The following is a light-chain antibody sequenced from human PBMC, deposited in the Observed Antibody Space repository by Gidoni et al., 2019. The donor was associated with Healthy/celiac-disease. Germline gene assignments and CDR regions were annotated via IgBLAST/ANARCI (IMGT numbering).Light chain of an antibody. CDR2: WAS. Sequence: DIVMTQSPDSLAVSLGERATINCKSSQSVLYSSNNKNYLAWYQQKPGQPPKLLIYWASTRESGVPDRCSGSGSGTDFTRTISSLQAEDVAVYYCQQYYSTPWTFGQGTKVEIK. CDR3: QQYYSTPWT. J-gene: IGKJ1*01. CDR1: QSVLYSSNNKNY. V-gene: IGKV4-1*01.